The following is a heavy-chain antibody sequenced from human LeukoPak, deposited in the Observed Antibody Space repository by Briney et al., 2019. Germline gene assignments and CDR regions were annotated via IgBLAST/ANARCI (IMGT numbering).Heavy chain of an antibody. J-gene: IGHJ4*02. D-gene: IGHD1-26*01. Sequence: GGSLRLSCAASGFTFSSYGMHWVRQAPGKGLEWVSYISSSGSTIYYADSVKGRFTISRDNAKNSLYLQMNSLRAEDTAVYYCAREGATAFDYWGQGTLVTVSS. V-gene: IGHV3-48*04. CDR3: AREGATAFDY. CDR1: GFTFSSYG. CDR2: ISSSGSTI.